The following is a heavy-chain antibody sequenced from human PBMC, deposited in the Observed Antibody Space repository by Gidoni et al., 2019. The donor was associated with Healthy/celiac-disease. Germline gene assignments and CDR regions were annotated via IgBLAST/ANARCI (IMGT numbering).Heavy chain of an antibody. CDR1: GFTFSRYS. D-gene: IGHD2-21*02. J-gene: IGHJ6*02. CDR3: ARDYSPVLPAIRNYYYGMDV. V-gene: IGHV3-21*01. Sequence: EVQLVESGGGLVKPGGSLRLSCSASGFTFSRYSMNWVRQAPGKGLEWVSSISSSSSYIYYADSVKGRFTISRDNAKNSLYLQMNSLRAEDTAVYYCARDYSPVLPAIRNYYYGMDVWGQGTTVTVSS. CDR2: ISSSSSYI.